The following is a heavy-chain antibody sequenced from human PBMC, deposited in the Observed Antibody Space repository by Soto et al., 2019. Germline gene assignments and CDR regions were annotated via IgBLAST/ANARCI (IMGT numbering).Heavy chain of an antibody. V-gene: IGHV4-34*01. CDR3: ARDIAGRYCSGGSCYSYNWFDP. J-gene: IGHJ5*02. CDR1: GGSFSGYY. CDR2: INHSGST. D-gene: IGHD2-15*01. Sequence: SETLSLTCAVYGGSFSGYYWSWIRQPPGKGLEWIGEINHSGSTNYNPSLKSRVTISVDTSKNQFSLKLSSVTAADTAVYYCARDIAGRYCSGGSCYSYNWFDPWGQGTLVTVSS.